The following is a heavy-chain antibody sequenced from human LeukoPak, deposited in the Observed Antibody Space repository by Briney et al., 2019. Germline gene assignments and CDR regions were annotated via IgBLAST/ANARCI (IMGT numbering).Heavy chain of an antibody. D-gene: IGHD1-26*01. CDR3: AISSGSYDY. CDR2: IGGST. V-gene: IGHV3-23*01. J-gene: IGHJ4*02. CDR1: GFTFSNSG. Sequence: GGTLRLSCAVSGFTFSNSGMSWVRQAPGKGLEWVSGIGGSTYYRDSVKGRFTISRDNSKNTLYLQMNSLRVEDTAVYYCAISSGSYDYWGQGTLVTVSS.